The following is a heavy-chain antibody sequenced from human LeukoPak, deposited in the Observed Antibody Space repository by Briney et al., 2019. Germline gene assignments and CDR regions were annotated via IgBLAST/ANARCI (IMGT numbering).Heavy chain of an antibody. V-gene: IGHV3-7*02. CDR3: ARSTSSLSWDY. CDR1: GFTFSSYW. CDR2: IKEDGSEK. D-gene: IGHD2-2*01. J-gene: IGHJ4*02. Sequence: GGSLRLSCAASGFTFSSYWMSWVRQAPGKGLEWVANIKEDGSEKYYVDSVKGRFTISRDNAKNSLYLQFHSLRAEDTAVYYCARSTSSLSWDYWGQGTLVIVSS.